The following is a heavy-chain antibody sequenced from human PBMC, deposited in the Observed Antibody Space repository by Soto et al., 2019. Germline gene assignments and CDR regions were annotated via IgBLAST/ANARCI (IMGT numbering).Heavy chain of an antibody. D-gene: IGHD3-9*01. CDR1: GFTFSSYA. J-gene: IGHJ5*02. CDR2: ISYDGSNK. CDR3: ARDRYFDWFHFDP. V-gene: IGHV3-30-3*01. Sequence: GGSLRLSCAASGFTFSSYAMHWVRQAPGKGLEWVAVISYDGSNKYYADSVKGRFTISRDNSKNTLYLQMNSLRAEDTAVYYCARDRYFDWFHFDPWGQGTLVTVSS.